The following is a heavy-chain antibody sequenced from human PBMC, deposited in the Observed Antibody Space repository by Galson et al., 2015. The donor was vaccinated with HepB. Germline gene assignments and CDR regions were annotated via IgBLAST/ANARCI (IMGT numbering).Heavy chain of an antibody. J-gene: IGHJ6*02. D-gene: IGHD5-24*01. V-gene: IGHV3-48*02. CDR1: GFTFSSCA. CDR3: ARDPDGYRSDYGMDV. CDR2: INSSSSTI. Sequence: SLRLSCAASGFTFSSCAMNWVRRAPGKGLEWVSYINSSSSTIYYADSVRGRFTISRDNAKNSLYLQMNSLRDEDTAVYFCARDPDGYRSDYGMDVWGQGTTVIVSS.